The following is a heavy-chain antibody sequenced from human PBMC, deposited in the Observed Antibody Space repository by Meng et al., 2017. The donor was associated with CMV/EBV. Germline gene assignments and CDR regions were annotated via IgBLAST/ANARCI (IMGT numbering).Heavy chain of an antibody. Sequence: ASVKVSCKASGYTFTSYYMHWVRQAPGQGLEWMGIINPSGGSTSYAQKFQGRVPMTRDTSTSTVYMELSSLRSEDTDVYYCASQTTGYYGMDVWGQGTTVTVSS. CDR1: GYTFTSYY. CDR3: ASQTTGYYGMDV. V-gene: IGHV1-46*01. CDR2: INPSGGST. J-gene: IGHJ6*02. D-gene: IGHD4-17*01.